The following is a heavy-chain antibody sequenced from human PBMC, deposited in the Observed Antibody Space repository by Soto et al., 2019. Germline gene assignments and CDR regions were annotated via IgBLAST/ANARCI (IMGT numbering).Heavy chain of an antibody. CDR1: GFTFSNAW. J-gene: IGHJ4*02. Sequence: EVQLVESGGGLVKPGGSLRLSCAASGFTFSNAWMSWVRQAPGKGLEWVGRIKSKTDGGTTDYAAPVKGRFTISRDDSKTTLYLKRNSVKTEATPVYYGTTDEAEWGEYFASGGQETLVTVAS. D-gene: IGHD3-16*01. CDR3: TTDEAEWGEYFAS. V-gene: IGHV3-15*01. CDR2: IKSKTDGGTT.